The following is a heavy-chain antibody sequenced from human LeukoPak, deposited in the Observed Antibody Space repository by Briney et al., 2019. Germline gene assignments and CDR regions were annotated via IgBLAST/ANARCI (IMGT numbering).Heavy chain of an antibody. CDR1: GYSFINNG. V-gene: IGHV1-2*02. CDR2: INPHSGGT. CDR3: AREYYDILTGSLGY. D-gene: IGHD3-9*01. J-gene: IGHJ4*02. Sequence: ASVKVSCKASGYSFINNGINWVRQAPGQGLEWMGWINPHSGGTKFAQKFQGRVTMTRDTSISTVYMEVSRLRSDDAAVYYCAREYYDILTGSLGYWGQGTLVTVSS.